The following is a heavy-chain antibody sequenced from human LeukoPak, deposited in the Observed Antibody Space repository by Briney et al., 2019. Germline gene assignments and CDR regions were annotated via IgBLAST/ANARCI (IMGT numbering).Heavy chain of an antibody. CDR1: GFTFSSYG. D-gene: IGHD3-3*01. Sequence: GGSLRLSCAASGFTFSSYGMHWVRQAPGKGLEWVAFIRYDGSNKYYADSVKGRFTIYRDNSKNALYLQMNSLRAEDTAVYYCAKDHGSNYDFWSGYSYYFDYWGQGTLVTVSS. CDR3: AKDHGSNYDFWSGYSYYFDY. J-gene: IGHJ4*02. V-gene: IGHV3-30*02. CDR2: IRYDGSNK.